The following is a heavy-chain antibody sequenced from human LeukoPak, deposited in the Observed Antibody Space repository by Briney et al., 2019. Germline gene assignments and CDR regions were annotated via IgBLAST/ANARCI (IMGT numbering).Heavy chain of an antibody. CDR1: GFTFSSYS. CDR3: ARTAPPQFEGVIVVAQYYMDV. Sequence: GGSLRLSCAASGFTFSSYSMNWVRQAPGKGLEWVSSISSSSSYIYYADSVKGRFTISRDNAKNPLYLQMNSLRAEDTAVYYCARTAPPQFEGVIVVAQYYMDVWGKGTTVTVSS. D-gene: IGHD3-16*02. J-gene: IGHJ6*03. V-gene: IGHV3-21*01. CDR2: ISSSSSYI.